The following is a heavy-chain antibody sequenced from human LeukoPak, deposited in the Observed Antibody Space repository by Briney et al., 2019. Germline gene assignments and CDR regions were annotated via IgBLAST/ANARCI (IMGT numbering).Heavy chain of an antibody. V-gene: IGHV3-23*01. CDR1: GFTVSGNY. CDR2: ISGSGGST. D-gene: IGHD4-17*01. CDR3: TPGDYGNYFYDMDV. Sequence: GGSLRLSCAASGFTVSGNYMSWVRQAPGKGLEWVSAISGSGGSTYYADSVKGRFTISRDNSKNTLYLQMNSLKTEDTAVYHCTPGDYGNYFYDMDVWGQGTTVTVSS. J-gene: IGHJ6*02.